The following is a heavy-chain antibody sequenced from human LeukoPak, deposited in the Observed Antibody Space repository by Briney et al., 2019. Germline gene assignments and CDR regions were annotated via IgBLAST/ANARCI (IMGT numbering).Heavy chain of an antibody. J-gene: IGHJ4*02. CDR2: IYYSGST. CDR3: ARLSGGYYFY. V-gene: IGHV4-59*01. D-gene: IGHD3-22*01. Sequence: SETLSLTCTVSGGSISSYYWSWIRQPPGKGLEWIGYIYYSGSTNYNPPLKSRVTISVDTSKNQFSLKLSSVTAADTAVYYCARLSGGYYFYWGQGTLVTVSS. CDR1: GGSISSYY.